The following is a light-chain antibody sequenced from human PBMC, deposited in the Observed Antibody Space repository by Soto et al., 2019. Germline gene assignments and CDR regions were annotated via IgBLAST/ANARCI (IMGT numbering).Light chain of an antibody. CDR3: ATWDGSLSAVV. J-gene: IGLJ2*01. CDR2: DNN. Sequence: QSVLTQPPSVSAAPGQTVTISCSGGSSNIGNNYVSWYQQLPGTAPKLLIYDNNKRPSGIPDRFYGYKSGTSATLGITGLQTGDEADYYCATWDGSLSAVVFGGGTKVTVL. V-gene: IGLV1-51*01. CDR1: SSNIGNNY.